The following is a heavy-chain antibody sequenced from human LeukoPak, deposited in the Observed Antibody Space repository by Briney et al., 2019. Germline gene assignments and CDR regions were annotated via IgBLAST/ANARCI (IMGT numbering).Heavy chain of an antibody. CDR1: GYRFTNYW. J-gene: IGHJ4*02. CDR3: VRLDSSGWYYFDY. CDR2: IYPGDSDT. V-gene: IGHV5-51*01. D-gene: IGHD6-19*01. Sequence: PGESLKISCKGSGYRFTNYWIGWVRQMPGKGLESMGIIYPGDSDTKYNPSFQGQAAISADKSISTAYLRWSSLKTSDTAMYYCVRLDSSGWYYFDYWGQGTLVTVSS.